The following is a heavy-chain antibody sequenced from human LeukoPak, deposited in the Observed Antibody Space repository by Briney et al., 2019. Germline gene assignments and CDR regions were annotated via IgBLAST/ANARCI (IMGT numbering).Heavy chain of an antibody. CDR1: GYTFTSYA. Sequence: EASVKVSCKASGYTFTSYAMNWVRQAPGQGLEWMGWINPNSGGTNYAQKFQGRVTMTRDTSISTAYMELSRLRSDDTAVYYCARSLALGVAGAERPLPYWGQGTLVTVSS. V-gene: IGHV1-2*02. CDR2: INPNSGGT. J-gene: IGHJ4*02. D-gene: IGHD6-19*01. CDR3: ARSLALGVAGAERPLPY.